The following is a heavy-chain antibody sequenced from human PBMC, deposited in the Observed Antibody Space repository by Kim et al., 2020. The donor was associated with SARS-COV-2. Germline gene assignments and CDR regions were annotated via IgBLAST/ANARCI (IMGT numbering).Heavy chain of an antibody. CDR1: GFTFSFYG. D-gene: IGHD2-21*01. CDR2: IWYDGSNE. V-gene: IGHV3-33*01. Sequence: GGSLRLSCAVSGFTFSFYGMNWVRQAPGKGLEWVATIWYDGSNEYYADSVKGRFTISRDNSKNTLHLQMNSLRSEDTAVYFCARDRLRKVQKIPFAYWGQGPLVTVPS. J-gene: IGHJ4*02. CDR3: ARDRLRKVQKIPFAY.